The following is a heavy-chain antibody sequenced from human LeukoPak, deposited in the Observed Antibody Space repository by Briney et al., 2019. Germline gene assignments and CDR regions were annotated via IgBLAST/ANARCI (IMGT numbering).Heavy chain of an antibody. Sequence: GGSLRLSCSASGFSFSSYFMTWARHPPGKGLEWVSAISTSGDETHYADSVKGRFTISRDNSKNTLSLQMNSLRAGDTAVYYCARGVPGGLDYWGQGTLVTVSS. CDR1: GFSFSSYF. CDR3: ARGVPGGLDY. CDR2: ISTSGDET. V-gene: IGHV3-23*01. J-gene: IGHJ4*02. D-gene: IGHD2-8*01.